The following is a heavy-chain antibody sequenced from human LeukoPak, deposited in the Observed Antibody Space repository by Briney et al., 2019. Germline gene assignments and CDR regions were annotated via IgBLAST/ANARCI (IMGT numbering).Heavy chain of an antibody. D-gene: IGHD1-26*01. Sequence: SETLSLTCTVSGGSISSSSYYWGWIRQPPGKGLEWIGSIYYSGSTYYNPSLKSRVTISVDTSKNQFSLKLSSVTAADTAVYYCARGQEWELLRGAFDIWGQGTMVTVSS. V-gene: IGHV4-39*07. J-gene: IGHJ3*02. CDR3: ARGQEWELLRGAFDI. CDR2: IYYSGST. CDR1: GGSISSSSYY.